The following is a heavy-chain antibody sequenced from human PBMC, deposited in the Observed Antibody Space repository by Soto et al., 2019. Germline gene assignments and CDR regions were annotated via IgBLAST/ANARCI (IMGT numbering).Heavy chain of an antibody. J-gene: IGHJ4*02. V-gene: IGHV3-23*01. Sequence: PGGSLRLSCAASGFTFTDYALSWVRQAPGKGLEWVATISGIGGSTYLADSVKGRLSISRDNSKNTVSLLMNSLRAEDTAVYFCARGPSGYISRWYYFDYWGRGTLVTVSS. D-gene: IGHD6-13*01. CDR3: ARGPSGYISRWYYFDY. CDR1: GFTFTDYA. CDR2: ISGIGGST.